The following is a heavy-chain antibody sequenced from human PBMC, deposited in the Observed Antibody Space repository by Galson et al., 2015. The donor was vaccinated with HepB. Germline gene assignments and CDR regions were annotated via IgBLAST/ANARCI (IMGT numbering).Heavy chain of an antibody. CDR3: ARGPRYYYDSSGPSYFDY. Sequence: SLRLSCAASGFTVSSNYMSWVRQAPGKGLEWVSIIYSGTSTYYADSVRGRLTISRHNFKTTLYLQMNSLRAEDTAVYYCARGPRYYYDSSGPSYFDYWGQGTLVTVSS. D-gene: IGHD3-22*01. CDR2: IYSGTST. V-gene: IGHV3-53*04. CDR1: GFTVSSNY. J-gene: IGHJ4*02.